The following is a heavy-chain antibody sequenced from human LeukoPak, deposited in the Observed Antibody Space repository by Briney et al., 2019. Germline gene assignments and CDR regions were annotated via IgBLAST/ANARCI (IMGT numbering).Heavy chain of an antibody. V-gene: IGHV3-23*01. J-gene: IGHJ4*02. D-gene: IGHD6-19*01. Sequence: PGGSLKPFRAASGFHFRTHAMAWGRQAPGEGLEFVLGISGSGGSTYYADSVKGRFTISRDNSKNTLYLQMNSLRAEDTAVYYCAKAKYSSGWYYFDYWGQGALVTVSS. CDR2: ISGSGGST. CDR1: GFHFRTHA. CDR3: AKAKYSSGWYYFDY.